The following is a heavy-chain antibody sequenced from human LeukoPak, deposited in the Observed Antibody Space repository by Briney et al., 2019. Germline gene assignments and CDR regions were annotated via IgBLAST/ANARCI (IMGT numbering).Heavy chain of an antibody. CDR3: ARDHYCSGGSCYWRFDY. CDR2: INPNSGGT. CDR1: GYTFTGYY. Sequence: ASVKVSCKASGYTFTGYYMHWVRQAPGQGLEWIGWINPNSGGTNYAQKFQGRVTMTRDTSISTAYMELSRLRSDDTAVYYCARDHYCSGGSCYWRFDYWGQGTLVTVSS. D-gene: IGHD2-15*01. J-gene: IGHJ4*02. V-gene: IGHV1-2*02.